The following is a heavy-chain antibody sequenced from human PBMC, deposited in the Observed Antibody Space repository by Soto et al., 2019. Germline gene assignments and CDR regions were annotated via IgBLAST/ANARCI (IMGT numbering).Heavy chain of an antibody. CDR2: IKYTGRT. Sequence: PSETLSLTCSVSGDSFSSDTHFWVWIRQPPGKGLEWIASIKYTGRTYYNPALQSRVTISVDTSKSQFSLRLSSVTAADTALYYCARQRAWYGEWAFDVWGQGTMVTVSS. CDR1: GDSFSSDTHF. V-gene: IGHV4-39*01. CDR3: ARQRAWYGEWAFDV. J-gene: IGHJ3*01. D-gene: IGHD3-10*01.